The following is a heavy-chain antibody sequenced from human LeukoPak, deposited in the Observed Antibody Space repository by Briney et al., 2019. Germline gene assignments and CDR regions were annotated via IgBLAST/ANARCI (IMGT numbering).Heavy chain of an antibody. J-gene: IGHJ6*03. Sequence: ASVKVSCKASGGTFSSYAINWVRQAPGQGLEWMGWMNPNSGNTGYAQKFQGRVTMTRNTSISTAYMELSSLRSEDTAVYYCASRGYCSSTSCYRGYYYYMDVWGKGTTVTISS. D-gene: IGHD2-2*01. CDR1: GGTFSSYA. CDR3: ASRGYCSSTSCYRGYYYYMDV. V-gene: IGHV1-8*02. CDR2: MNPNSGNT.